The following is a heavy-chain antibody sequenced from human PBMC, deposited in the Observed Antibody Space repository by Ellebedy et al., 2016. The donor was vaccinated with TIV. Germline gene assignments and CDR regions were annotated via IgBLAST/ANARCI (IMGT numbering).Heavy chain of an antibody. J-gene: IGHJ6*02. CDR1: GDSVSTDIG. CDR3: ARGWFGSGMGV. V-gene: IGHV6-1*01. Sequence: SETLSLTCVISGDSVSTDIGWNWIRPSPSRGLEWLGRTYYRSKWNNDYAVSLKSRITINPGTSKNQFSLQLNSVIPDDTAVYYCARGWFGSGMGVWGQGTTVTVSS. D-gene: IGHD3-16*01. CDR2: TYYRSKWNN.